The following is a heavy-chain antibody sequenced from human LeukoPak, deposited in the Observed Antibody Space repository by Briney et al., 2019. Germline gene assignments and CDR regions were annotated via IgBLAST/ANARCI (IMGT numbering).Heavy chain of an antibody. CDR3: ARDRVGATTNFDY. Sequence: GGSLRLSCAASGFTFSSYGMHWVRQAPGKGLEWVAVIWYDGSNKYYADSVKGRFTISRDNSKNTLYLQMNSLRAEDTAVYYCARDRVGATTNFDYWGQGTLVTVSS. V-gene: IGHV3-33*01. J-gene: IGHJ4*02. CDR1: GFTFSSYG. D-gene: IGHD1-26*01. CDR2: IWYDGSNK.